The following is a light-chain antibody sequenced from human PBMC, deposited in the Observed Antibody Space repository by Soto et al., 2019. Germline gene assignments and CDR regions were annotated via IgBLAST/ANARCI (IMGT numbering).Light chain of an antibody. Sequence: EIVLTQSPATLSLPPGERATLSCRASQSISSYLAWYQQKPGQAPRLLIYDASNRATGIPARFSGSGSETDFTLTISSLEPEDFAVYYCQQRSTWPWTFGQGTKVEIK. V-gene: IGKV3-11*01. CDR3: QQRSTWPWT. CDR2: DAS. CDR1: QSISSY. J-gene: IGKJ1*01.